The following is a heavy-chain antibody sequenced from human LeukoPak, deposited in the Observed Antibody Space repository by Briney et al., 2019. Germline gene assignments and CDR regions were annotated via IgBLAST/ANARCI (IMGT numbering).Heavy chain of an antibody. Sequence: SETLSLTCTVSGGSISSYYWSWIRQPPGKGLEWIGYIYYSGSTNYNPSLKSRVTISVDTSKNQFSLKLSSVTAADTAVYYCASSSPGGNLDQFDYWGQGTLVTVSS. CDR1: GGSISSYY. CDR3: ASSSPGGNLDQFDY. J-gene: IGHJ4*02. CDR2: IYYSGST. D-gene: IGHD4-23*01. V-gene: IGHV4-59*08.